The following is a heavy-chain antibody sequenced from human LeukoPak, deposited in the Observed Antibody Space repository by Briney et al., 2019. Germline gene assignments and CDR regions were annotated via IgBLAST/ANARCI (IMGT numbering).Heavy chain of an antibody. Sequence: PGGSLRLSCAASGFTFSSYSMHWVRQAPGKGLEWVAVISYDGSNKYYADSMKGRFTISRDNSKNTLYLQRNSPRAEDTGVYYCARSGDYAFDYWGQGTLVTVSS. CDR2: ISYDGSNK. CDR1: GFTFSSYS. CDR3: ARSGDYAFDY. J-gene: IGHJ4*02. V-gene: IGHV3-30*04. D-gene: IGHD4-17*01.